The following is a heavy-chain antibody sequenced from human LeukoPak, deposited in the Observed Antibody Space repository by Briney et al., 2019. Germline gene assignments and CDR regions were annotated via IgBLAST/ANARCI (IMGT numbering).Heavy chain of an antibody. D-gene: IGHD6-13*01. Sequence: GGSLRLSCAASGFTFSSYSINWVRQAPGKGLEWVSSISGSSSYIYYADSVKGRFTISRDNAKNSLYLQMNSLRAEDTAVYYCARLLAAAGPGNWFDPWGQGTLVTVSS. J-gene: IGHJ5*02. CDR1: GFTFSSYS. V-gene: IGHV3-21*01. CDR3: ARLLAAAGPGNWFDP. CDR2: ISGSSSYI.